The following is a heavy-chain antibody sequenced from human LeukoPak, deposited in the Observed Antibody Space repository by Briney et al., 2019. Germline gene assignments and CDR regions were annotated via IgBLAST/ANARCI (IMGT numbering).Heavy chain of an antibody. CDR3: ARGASGVYTVTTSWFDP. Sequence: GASVKVSCKASGYTFTGYYMHWVRQAPGQGLEWMGWINPNSGGTNYAQKFRGRVTMTRDTSISTAYMELSRLRSDDTAVYYCARGASGVYTVTTSWFDPWGQGTLVTASS. CDR1: GYTFTGYY. J-gene: IGHJ5*02. V-gene: IGHV1-2*02. D-gene: IGHD4-17*01. CDR2: INPNSGGT.